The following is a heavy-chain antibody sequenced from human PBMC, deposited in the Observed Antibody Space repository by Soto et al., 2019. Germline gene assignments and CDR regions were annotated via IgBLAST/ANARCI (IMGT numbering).Heavy chain of an antibody. V-gene: IGHV3-23*01. D-gene: IGHD6-19*01. CDR1: GFTFSSYA. Sequence: EVQLLESGGGLVQPGGSLRLSCAASGFTFSSYAMSWVRQAPGKGLEWVSAISGSGGSTYYADSVKGRFTIARDNSKNTLYQQMNRLRAEDTAVYYCVKVYGAVDGSPRSPPDGCYFDHWGQGTLVTVSS. CDR3: VKVYGAVDGSPRSPPDGCYFDH. CDR2: ISGSGGST. J-gene: IGHJ4*02.